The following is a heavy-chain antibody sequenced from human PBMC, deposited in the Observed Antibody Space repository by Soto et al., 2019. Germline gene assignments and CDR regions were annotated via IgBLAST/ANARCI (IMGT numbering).Heavy chain of an antibody. J-gene: IGHJ6*02. CDR1: GYTFTSYD. Sequence: GASVKVSCKASGYTFTSYDINWVRQATGQGLEWMGWMNPNSGKTGYAQKFQGRVTMTRNTSISTAYMELSSLRAEDTAVYYCARATYFYDSSGYSGYGLDVWGQGTTVTVSS. V-gene: IGHV1-8*01. CDR3: ARATYFYDSSGYSGYGLDV. CDR2: MNPNSGKT. D-gene: IGHD3-22*01.